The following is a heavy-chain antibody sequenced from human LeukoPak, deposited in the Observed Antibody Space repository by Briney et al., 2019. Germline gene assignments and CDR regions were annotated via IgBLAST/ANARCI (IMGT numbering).Heavy chain of an antibody. J-gene: IGHJ3*02. CDR3: ARAPIDSNSWYHAFDI. CDR1: GFTFSSYS. Sequence: GGSLRLSCAASGFTFSSYSMNWVRQAPGKGLEWVSSISSSSSYIYYADSVKGRFTISRDNAKNSLFLQMDSLRAEDTAVYYCARAPIDSNSWYHAFDIWGQGTMVTVSS. D-gene: IGHD6-13*01. CDR2: ISSSSSYI. V-gene: IGHV3-21*01.